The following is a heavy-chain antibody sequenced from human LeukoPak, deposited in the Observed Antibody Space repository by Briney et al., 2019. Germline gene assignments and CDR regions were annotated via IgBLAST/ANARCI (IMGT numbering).Heavy chain of an antibody. J-gene: IGHJ5*02. Sequence: SVKVSCKASGGTFSSYAISWVRQAPGQGLEWMGGIIPIFGTANYAQKFQGRVTITTDESTSTAYMELSSMRSEDTAVYYCARPRGTENWFDPWGQGTLVTVSS. D-gene: IGHD3-16*01. CDR1: GGTFSSYA. V-gene: IGHV1-69*05. CDR2: IIPIFGTA. CDR3: ARPRGTENWFDP.